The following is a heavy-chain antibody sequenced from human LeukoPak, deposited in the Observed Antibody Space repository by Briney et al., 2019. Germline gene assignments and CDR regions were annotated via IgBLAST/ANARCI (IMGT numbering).Heavy chain of an antibody. Sequence: GGSLRLSCAASGFTFSSYAMSWVRQAPGKGLEWVSAISGSGGSTYYADSVKGRFTISRDNSKNTLYLQMNSLRAEDTAVYYCASAYDYVWGSYRYPSDYWGHGTLVTVSS. V-gene: IGHV3-23*01. CDR1: GFTFSSYA. D-gene: IGHD3-16*02. J-gene: IGHJ4*01. CDR2: ISGSGGST. CDR3: ASAYDYVWGSYRYPSDY.